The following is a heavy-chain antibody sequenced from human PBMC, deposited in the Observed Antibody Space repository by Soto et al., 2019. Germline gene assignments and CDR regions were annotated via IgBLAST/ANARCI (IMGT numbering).Heavy chain of an antibody. D-gene: IGHD6-13*01. J-gene: IGHJ6*02. Sequence: ASMKVSWKASGYTFTSYGISWVRQAPGQGLEWMGWISAYNGNTNYAQKLQGRVIMTTDTSTSTAYMELRSLRCDETAVYYCARVDGSSWYTPREGMDVWGQGSTVTVSS. CDR1: GYTFTSYG. V-gene: IGHV1-18*04. CDR2: ISAYNGNT. CDR3: ARVDGSSWYTPREGMDV.